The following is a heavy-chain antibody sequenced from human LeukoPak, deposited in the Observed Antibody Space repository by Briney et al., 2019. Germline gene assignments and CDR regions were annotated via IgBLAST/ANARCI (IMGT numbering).Heavy chain of an antibody. V-gene: IGHV4-39*07. D-gene: IGHD2-15*01. CDR3: ARDGGYCSGGSCYWIFDY. Sequence: SETLSLTCTVSSGSISTSNYYWGWVRQPPGKALEWIGNIFYSGSTYYSPSLKSRVTISLDTSRNQFSLKLSSVTAADTAVYYCARDGGYCSGGSCYWIFDYWGQGTLVTVSS. J-gene: IGHJ4*02. CDR1: SGSISTSNYY. CDR2: IFYSGST.